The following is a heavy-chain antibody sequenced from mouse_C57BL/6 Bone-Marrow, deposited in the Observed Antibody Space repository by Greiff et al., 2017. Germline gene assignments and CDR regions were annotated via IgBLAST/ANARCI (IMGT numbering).Heavy chain of an antibody. CDR3: ARDADYYGSSLGWYFDV. Sequence: EVKLVESGGGLVQSGRSLRLSCATSGFTFSDFYMEWVRQAPGKGLEWIAASRNKANDYTTEYSASVKGRFIVSRDTSQSILYLQMNALRAEDTAIYYCARDADYYGSSLGWYFDVWGTGTTVTVSS. D-gene: IGHD1-1*01. CDR1: GFTFSDFY. CDR2: SRNKANDYTT. J-gene: IGHJ1*03. V-gene: IGHV7-1*01.